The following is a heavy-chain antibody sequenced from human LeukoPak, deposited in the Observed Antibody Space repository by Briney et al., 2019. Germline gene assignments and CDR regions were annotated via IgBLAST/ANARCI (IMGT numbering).Heavy chain of an antibody. Sequence: SETLSLTCTVSGGSISSSSYYWGWIRQPPGKGLEWIGSIDYSGSTYYNPSLKSRVTISVDRSKNQFSLKLSSVTAADTAVYYCASPLMCNSTTCYDHWGQGTLVTVSS. J-gene: IGHJ5*02. CDR3: ASPLMCNSTTCYDH. CDR1: GGSISSSSYY. CDR2: IDYSGST. D-gene: IGHD2-2*01. V-gene: IGHV4-39*07.